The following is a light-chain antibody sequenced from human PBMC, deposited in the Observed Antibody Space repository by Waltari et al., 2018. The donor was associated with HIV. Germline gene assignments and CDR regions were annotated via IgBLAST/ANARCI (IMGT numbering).Light chain of an antibody. Sequence: DIQVTQSLSSLSASVGDRVTIAGRTSLTVSTYVNWYQQKAGEAPKLLISVASALQSGVPSRFSGSGSGTDFTLTISSLQPEDFATYYCLQSYSSPLSFGPGTRVDIK. V-gene: IGKV1-39*01. J-gene: IGKJ3*01. CDR2: VAS. CDR3: LQSYSSPLS. CDR1: LTVSTY.